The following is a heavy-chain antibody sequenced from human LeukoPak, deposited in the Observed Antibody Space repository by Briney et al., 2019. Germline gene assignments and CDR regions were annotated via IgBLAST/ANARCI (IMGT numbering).Heavy chain of an antibody. J-gene: IGHJ6*03. CDR3: ARGFYAPPVGYYYMDL. CDR1: GGSISGYY. Sequence: SETLSLTCTVSGGSISGYYWSWIRQPPGKGLEWIGFLYYSGSTNYNPSLKSRVTISVDTSKNQFSLQLTSVTAADTATYYCARGFYAPPVGYYYMDLWGRGTTVTVSS. D-gene: IGHD2/OR15-2a*01. CDR2: LYYSGST. V-gene: IGHV4-59*08.